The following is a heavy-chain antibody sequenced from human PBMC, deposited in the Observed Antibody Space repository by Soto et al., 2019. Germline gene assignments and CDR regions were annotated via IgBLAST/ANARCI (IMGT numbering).Heavy chain of an antibody. Sequence: QTLSLTCAISGDSVSSNSAAWNWIRQSPSRGLEWLGRTYYRSKWKYDYAVSVKSRITISPDTSKNQFSLQLNSVTPEDTAVYYCARDCHYDDYVPYDFWGQGSLVTVSS. J-gene: IGHJ4*02. CDR2: TYYRSKWKY. V-gene: IGHV6-1*01. D-gene: IGHD4-17*01. CDR3: ARDCHYDDYVPYDF. CDR1: GDSVSSNSAA.